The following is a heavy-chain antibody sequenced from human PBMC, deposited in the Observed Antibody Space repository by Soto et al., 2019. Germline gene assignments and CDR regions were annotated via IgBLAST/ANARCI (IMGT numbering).Heavy chain of an antibody. D-gene: IGHD6-13*01. CDR1: GFTFSNYA. Sequence: EVQLLESGGGLVQPGGSLRLSCAASGFTFSNYAVTWVRQAPGKGLEWVTTISGSGRGTYYADSVKGRFTISRDNSKNTLYLQMNSLRAEDTAVYYCAKDQGSSWYEIDYWGQGTLVTVSS. CDR3: AKDQGSSWYEIDY. V-gene: IGHV3-23*01. J-gene: IGHJ4*02. CDR2: ISGSGRGT.